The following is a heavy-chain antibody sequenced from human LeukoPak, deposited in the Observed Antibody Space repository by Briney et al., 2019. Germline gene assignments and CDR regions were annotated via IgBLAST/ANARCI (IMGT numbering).Heavy chain of an antibody. CDR2: ISWDGGST. Sequence: GGSLRLSCPASGFTFDDYAMHWVRQAPGKGLEWVSLISWDGGSTYYADSVKGRFTISRDNSKNSLYLQMNSLRAEDTALYYCAKESTSSYYMDVWGKGTTVTVSS. J-gene: IGHJ6*03. V-gene: IGHV3-43D*04. D-gene: IGHD5/OR15-5a*01. CDR1: GFTFDDYA. CDR3: AKESTSSYYMDV.